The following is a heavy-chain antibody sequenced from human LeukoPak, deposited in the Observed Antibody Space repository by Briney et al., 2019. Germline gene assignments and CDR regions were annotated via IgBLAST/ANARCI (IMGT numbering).Heavy chain of an antibody. CDR3: AISISFKNWFDP. D-gene: IGHD5-12*01. J-gene: IGHJ5*02. V-gene: IGHV1-2*02. CDR2: INPNSGGT. Sequence: ASLKVSCKASGYTFTGYYMHWVRQAPGQGLEWMGWINPNSGGTNYAQKFQGRVTMTRDTSISTAYMELSRLRSDDTAVYYCAISISFKNWFDPWGQGTLVTVSS. CDR1: GYTFTGYY.